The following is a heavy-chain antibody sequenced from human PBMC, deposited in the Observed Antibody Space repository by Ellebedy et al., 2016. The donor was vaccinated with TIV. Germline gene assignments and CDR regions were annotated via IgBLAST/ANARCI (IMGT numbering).Heavy chain of an antibody. D-gene: IGHD1-26*01. V-gene: IGHV4-59*12. Sequence: MPSETLSLTCTVSGGSISSYYWSWIRQPPGKGLEWIGYISYSGSTNYNPSLKSRVTISVDTSKNQFSLNLSSVTAADTAVYYCATGNQWDQLLVYWGQGTLVTVSS. CDR1: GGSISSYY. CDR2: ISYSGST. J-gene: IGHJ4*02. CDR3: ATGNQWDQLLVY.